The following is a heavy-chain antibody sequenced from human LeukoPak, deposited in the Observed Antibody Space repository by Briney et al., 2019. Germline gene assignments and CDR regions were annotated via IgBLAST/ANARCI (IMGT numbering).Heavy chain of an antibody. J-gene: IGHJ4*02. CDR2: FDPEDGET. V-gene: IGHV1-24*01. Sequence: ASVKVSCKVSGYTLTELSMHWVRRAPGKGLEWMGGFDPEDGETIYAQKFQGRVTMTEDTSTDTAYMELSSLRSEDTAVYYCATTAGYYDSSGYQYFDYWGQGTLVTVSS. CDR1: GYTLTELS. CDR3: ATTAGYYDSSGYQYFDY. D-gene: IGHD3-22*01.